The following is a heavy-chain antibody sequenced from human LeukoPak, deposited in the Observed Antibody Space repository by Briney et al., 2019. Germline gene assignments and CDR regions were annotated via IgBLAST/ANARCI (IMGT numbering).Heavy chain of an antibody. CDR1: GASISSYY. J-gene: IGHJ4*02. CDR2: ISNSVST. CDR3: VATERWLQWDY. V-gene: IGHV4-4*08. Sequence: SETLSLACTVSGASISSYYWSWIRQPPGKGLEWIAFISNSVSTNYNPSLKSRVPISLDTSRKQLSLRLSSVIAADTAVYYCVATERWLQWDYWGQGTLVTVSS. D-gene: IGHD5-24*01.